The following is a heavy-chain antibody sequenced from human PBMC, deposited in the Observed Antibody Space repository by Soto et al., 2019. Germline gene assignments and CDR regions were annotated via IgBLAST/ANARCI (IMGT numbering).Heavy chain of an antibody. J-gene: IGHJ6*02. D-gene: IGHD1-7*01. Sequence: QVQLVESGGGVVQPGRSLRLSCAASGFTFSSYGMHWVRQAPGKRLKWVAVIWNDASNKYYADSVKGRFTISRDNSKNTLYLQMNSLRAEDTAVYYCAREAGTTRYYGMDVWGQGTTVTVSS. CDR3: AREAGTTRYYGMDV. V-gene: IGHV3-33*01. CDR1: GFTFSSYG. CDR2: IWNDASNK.